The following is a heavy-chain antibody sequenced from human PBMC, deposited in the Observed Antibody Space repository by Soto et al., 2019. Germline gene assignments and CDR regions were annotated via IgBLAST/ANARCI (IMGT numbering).Heavy chain of an antibody. J-gene: IGHJ5*02. CDR1: GGSISSYY. CDR3: ARAHSTFDP. V-gene: IGHV4-59*01. CDR2: IYYSGST. Sequence: SETLSLTCTVSGGSISSYYWSWIRQPPGKGLEWIGYIYYSGSTNYTPSLKSRVTISVDTSKNQFSLKLSSVTAADTAVYYCARAHSTFDPWGQGTLVTVSS.